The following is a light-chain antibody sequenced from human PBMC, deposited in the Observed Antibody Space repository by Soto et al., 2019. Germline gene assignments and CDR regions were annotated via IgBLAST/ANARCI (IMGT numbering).Light chain of an antibody. Sequence: QSALTQPASVSGSPGQSIIISCTGTSSDIGGYKYVSWYQQHPGKAPKLIIYEVINRPSGVSNRFSGSKSGNTASLTISGLLAEDEADYYCNSYTTNTTWVFGGGTKVTVL. CDR3: NSYTTNTTWV. CDR2: EVI. CDR1: SSDIGGYKY. V-gene: IGLV2-14*01. J-gene: IGLJ3*02.